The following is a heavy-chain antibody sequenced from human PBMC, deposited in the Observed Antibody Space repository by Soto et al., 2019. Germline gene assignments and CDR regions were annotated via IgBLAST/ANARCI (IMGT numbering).Heavy chain of an antibody. Sequence: QVQLQESGPGLVKPSETLSLTCTVSGDSISSSYWNWIRQAPGKGLEWIGYIDDTGSTNYNPSLKCRVTLSEDPSNNQYALKLSSVTAADTAVYYCARGVLEWLLRDSYYYYMDVWGKGTTVTVSS. CDR2: IDDTGST. CDR1: GDSISSSY. D-gene: IGHD3-3*01. V-gene: IGHV4-59*01. CDR3: ARGVLEWLLRDSYYYYMDV. J-gene: IGHJ6*03.